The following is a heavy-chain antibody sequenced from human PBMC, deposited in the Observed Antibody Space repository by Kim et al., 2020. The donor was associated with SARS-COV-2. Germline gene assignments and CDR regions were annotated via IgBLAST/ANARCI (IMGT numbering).Heavy chain of an antibody. CDR2: IGTAGDT. V-gene: IGHV3-13*01. Sequence: GGSLRLSCAASGFTFSSYDMHWVRQPTGKGLEWVSAIGTAGDTYYPGSVKGRFTISRENAKNSLYLQMNSLRAGDTAVYYCARADYGDNYYYYYGMDVWGQGNTVTVSS. CDR1: GFTFSSYD. D-gene: IGHD4-17*01. CDR3: ARADYGDNYYYYYGMDV. J-gene: IGHJ6*02.